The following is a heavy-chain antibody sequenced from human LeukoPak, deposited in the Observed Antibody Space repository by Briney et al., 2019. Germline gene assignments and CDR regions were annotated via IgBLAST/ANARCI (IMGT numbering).Heavy chain of an antibody. CDR2: INQDGSEK. J-gene: IGHJ3*02. CDR1: RFIFSDYW. CDR3: AKLKLLLGDSGSYYRPFDM. V-gene: IGHV3-7*01. Sequence: GGSLRLSCAASRFIFSDYWMAWPRQAPGGRLEWVSSINQDGSEKYYVDSEQGRFTISRDKATTSLYLQLNRLRAEDTALRYCAKLKLLLGDSGSYYRPFDMWRRGTMVSVSS. D-gene: IGHD1-26*01.